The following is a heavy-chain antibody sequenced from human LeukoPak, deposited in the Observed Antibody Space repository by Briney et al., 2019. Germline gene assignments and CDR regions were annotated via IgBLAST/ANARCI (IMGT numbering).Heavy chain of an antibody. CDR1: GYTFTGYY. D-gene: IGHD6-6*01. V-gene: IGHV1-2*02. Sequence: GASVKVSCKTSGYTFTGYYMHWVRQAPGQGLEWMGWINPNSGGTNYAQKFQGRVTMTRDTSISTAYMELSRLRSDDTAVYYCAREYSSSPRYWGQGTLVTVSS. CDR3: AREYSSSPRY. J-gene: IGHJ4*02. CDR2: INPNSGGT.